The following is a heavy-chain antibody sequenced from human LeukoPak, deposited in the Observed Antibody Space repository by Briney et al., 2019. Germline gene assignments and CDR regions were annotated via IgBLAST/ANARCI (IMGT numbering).Heavy chain of an antibody. CDR1: GYTFTGYY. CDR2: INPNSGGT. Sequence: ASVKVSCKASGYTFTGYYMHWVRQAPGQGLEWMGRINPNSGGTNYAQKFQGRVTMTRDTSISTAYMELSRLRSDDTAVYYCAREYYDFWSGYYKVDYFDYWGQGTLVTVSS. D-gene: IGHD3-3*01. CDR3: AREYYDFWSGYYKVDYFDY. J-gene: IGHJ4*02. V-gene: IGHV1-2*06.